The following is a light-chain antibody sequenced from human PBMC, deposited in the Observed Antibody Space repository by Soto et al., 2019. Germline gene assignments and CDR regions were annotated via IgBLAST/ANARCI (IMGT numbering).Light chain of an antibody. CDR3: SSYTSSSTVV. J-gene: IGLJ3*02. CDR2: DVT. Sequence: QSALTQPASVSGSPGQSVTISCSGSSSDVGAYNYVSWYQRHPGKATKLTIYDVTNRPSGVSNRFSGSKSGNTASLTISARQAEDEADYFCSSYTSSSTVVFGGGTKLTVL. CDR1: SSDVGAYNY. V-gene: IGLV2-14*01.